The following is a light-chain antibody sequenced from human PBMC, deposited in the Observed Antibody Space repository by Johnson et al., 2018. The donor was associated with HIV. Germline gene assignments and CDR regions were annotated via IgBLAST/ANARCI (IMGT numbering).Light chain of an antibody. J-gene: IGLJ1*01. Sequence: QPALTQPPSVSAAPGQKVTISCSGSSSNIGNNYVSWYQQVPGTAPKLLIYDNNRRPSGIPDRFSGSKSGTSATLGITGLQTGDEADYYCGTWDSSLRPAFFGTGTKVTVL. CDR2: DNN. CDR1: SSNIGNNY. V-gene: IGLV1-51*01. CDR3: GTWDSSLRPAF.